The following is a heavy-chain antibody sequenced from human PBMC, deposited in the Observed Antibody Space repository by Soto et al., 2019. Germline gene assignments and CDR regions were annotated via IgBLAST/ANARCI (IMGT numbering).Heavy chain of an antibody. J-gene: IGHJ4*02. V-gene: IGHV3-30*18. CDR2: ISSDGTKY. CDR1: GFTFSNYG. D-gene: IGHD1-26*01. Sequence: SLRLSCAASGFTFSNYGMHWVRQAPGKGLEWVAVISSDGTKYNYADSVKGRFTISRDNSKKTLYLQMNRLRGDDTALYYCAEGSIGSLDYWGQGTLVTVSS. CDR3: AEGSIGSLDY.